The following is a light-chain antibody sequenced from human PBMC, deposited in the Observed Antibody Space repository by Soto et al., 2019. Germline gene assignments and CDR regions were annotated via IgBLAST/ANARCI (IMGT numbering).Light chain of an antibody. CDR3: SSYTSSNPLI. J-gene: IGLJ2*01. CDR2: EFT. Sequence: QSALTQPASVSGSPGQSITISCTGTSSDVGGYNDDSWYQQYPGKAPKVMIYEFTNRPSGVSNRFSGSKSGNTASLTISGLQAEDEADYYCSSYTSSNPLIFGGGTKVTVL. CDR1: SSDVGGYND. V-gene: IGLV2-14*01.